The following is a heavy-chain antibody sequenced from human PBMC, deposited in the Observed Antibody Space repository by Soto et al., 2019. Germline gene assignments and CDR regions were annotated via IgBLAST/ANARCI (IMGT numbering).Heavy chain of an antibody. V-gene: IGHV3-30*18. CDR3: AKDGSSYCGGDCYHFDS. CDR2: ISYDGSNK. J-gene: IGHJ5*01. CDR1: GFTFSSYG. D-gene: IGHD2-21*02. Sequence: GGSLRLSCAASGFTFSSYGMHWVRQAPGKGLEWVAVISYDGSNKYYADSVKGRFTISRDNSKNTLYLQMNSLRAEDAAVYYCAKDGSSYCGGDCYHFDSRAQGTLVTVST.